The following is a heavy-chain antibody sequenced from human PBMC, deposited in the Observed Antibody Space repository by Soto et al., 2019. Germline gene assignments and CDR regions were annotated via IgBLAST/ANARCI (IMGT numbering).Heavy chain of an antibody. J-gene: IGHJ4*02. Sequence: SETLSLTCTTSGGSVSTYYWSWIRQPPGKELEWIGLTSYSGNTNYNPSLKSRVAIAVDTSKNQFSLTLSSVTAADTAVYYCAGDGVGPFDYWGQGTLVTVSS. CDR3: AGDGVGPFDY. V-gene: IGHV4-59*02. D-gene: IGHD3-3*01. CDR2: TSYSGNT. CDR1: GGSVSTYY.